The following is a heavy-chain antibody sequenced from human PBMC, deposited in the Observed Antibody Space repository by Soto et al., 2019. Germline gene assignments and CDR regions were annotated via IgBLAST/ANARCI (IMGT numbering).Heavy chain of an antibody. CDR2: IYYSGST. CDR3: ARSPSSWYWFDP. J-gene: IGHJ5*02. V-gene: IGHV4-31*03. D-gene: IGHD6-13*01. Sequence: TLSLTCTVSGDSMTYSYWSWIRQHPGKGLEWIGYIYYSGSTYYNPSLKSRVTISVDTSKNQFSLKVSSVTAADTAVYYCARSPSSWYWFDPWGQGTLVTVSS. CDR1: GDSMTYSY.